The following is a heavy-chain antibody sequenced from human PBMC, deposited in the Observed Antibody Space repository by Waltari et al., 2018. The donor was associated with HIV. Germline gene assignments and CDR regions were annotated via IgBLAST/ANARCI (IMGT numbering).Heavy chain of an antibody. CDR1: GYTFTGYY. Sequence: QVQLVQSGAEVKKPGASVKVSCKASGYTFTGYYMHWVRQAPGQGLEWMGWINPNSGGTNDAQKFQGRVTMTRDTSSSTAYMELSRLRSDDTAVYYCARDTPDAYYYDTSGYWSWGQGTLVTVSS. CDR2: INPNSGGT. CDR3: ARDTPDAYYYDTSGYWS. J-gene: IGHJ5*02. D-gene: IGHD3-22*01. V-gene: IGHV1-2*02.